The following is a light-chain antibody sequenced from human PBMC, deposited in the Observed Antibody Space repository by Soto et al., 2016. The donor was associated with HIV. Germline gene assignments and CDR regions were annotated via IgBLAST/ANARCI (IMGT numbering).Light chain of an antibody. J-gene: IGKJ2*01. CDR1: QRISNS. CDR3: QQSYSTRMYT. Sequence: DVQMTQSPSSLSASVGDRVTITCRASQRISNSLNWIQQKSGKAPKLLIYASSSLQSGVPSRFSGSGSGTDFTLTISSLQPEDFATYYCQQSYSTRMYTFGQGTKVEIK. V-gene: IGKV1-39*01. CDR2: ASS.